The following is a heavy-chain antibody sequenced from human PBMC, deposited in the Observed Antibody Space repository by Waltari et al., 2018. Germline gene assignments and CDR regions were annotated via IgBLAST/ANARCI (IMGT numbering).Heavy chain of an antibody. D-gene: IGHD3-22*01. V-gene: IGHV4-4*07. J-gene: IGHJ6*03. CDR2: LHTSGST. CDR3: ARDRNTDSSGSYDYYYMDV. Sequence: QVQLQESGPGLVKPSETLSLTCPVYGGSISSFDWSWIRQTAGKGLEWIGQLHTSGSTNHSPSLKSRVTMSVDPSKNQFSLKLSSVTAADTAVYYCARDRNTDSSGSYDYYYMDVWGKGTTVTISS. CDR1: GGSISSFD.